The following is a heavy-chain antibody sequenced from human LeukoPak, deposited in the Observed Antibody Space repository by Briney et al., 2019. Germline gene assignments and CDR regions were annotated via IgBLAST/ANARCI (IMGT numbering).Heavy chain of an antibody. J-gene: IGHJ4*02. CDR3: ARDPHDYGASDYDS. Sequence: GGSLRLSCVASGFTFSTYWMTWVRQAPGKGLEWVASIQQDGSDKYYVDSAKGRFTISRDNAKNSLYLQMNSLRAEDTAVYYCARDPHDYGASDYDSWGQGTLVTVSS. D-gene: IGHD4-17*01. V-gene: IGHV3-7*01. CDR1: GFTFSTYW. CDR2: IQQDGSDK.